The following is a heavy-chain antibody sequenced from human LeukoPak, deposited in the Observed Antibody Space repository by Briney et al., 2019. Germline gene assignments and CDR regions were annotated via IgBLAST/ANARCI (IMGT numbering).Heavy chain of an antibody. Sequence: PSETLSLTCTVSGGSISSHYWSWIRQPPGKGLEWIGYIYYSGSTNYNPSLKSRVTISVDTSKNQFSLKLSSATAADTAVYYCARSIAAAGPKKYYYYYYMDVWGKGTTVTVSS. CDR1: GGSISSHY. V-gene: IGHV4-59*11. CDR2: IYYSGST. J-gene: IGHJ6*03. D-gene: IGHD6-13*01. CDR3: ARSIAAAGPKKYYYYYYMDV.